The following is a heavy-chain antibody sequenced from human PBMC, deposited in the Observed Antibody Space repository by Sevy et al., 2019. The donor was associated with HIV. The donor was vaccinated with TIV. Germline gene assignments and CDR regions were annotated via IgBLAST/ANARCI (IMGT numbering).Heavy chain of an antibody. CDR2: INHSGST. V-gene: IGHV4-34*01. Sequence: SETLSLTCAVYGGSFSGYYWSWIRQPPGKGLEWIGEINHSGSTNYNPSLKSRVTISVDTSKNQFSLELSSVTAADTAVYYCGGLGYQLPPGYYGMDVWGQGTTVTVSS. J-gene: IGHJ6*02. D-gene: IGHD2-2*01. CDR1: GGSFSGYY. CDR3: GGLGYQLPPGYYGMDV.